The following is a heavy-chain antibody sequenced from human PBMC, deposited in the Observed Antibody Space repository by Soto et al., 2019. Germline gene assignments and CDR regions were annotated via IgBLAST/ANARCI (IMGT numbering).Heavy chain of an antibody. D-gene: IGHD3-10*01. Sequence: PGGSLRLSCAASGFTFSSHWMHWVRQAPGKGLVWVSRINGDGSSTTYADSVKGRFTISRDNSKNTLYLQMNSLRAEDTAVYYCVIVRGRPWLEYYFDSRGHGPPVTAPQ. CDR2: INGDGSST. J-gene: IGHJ4*01. CDR3: VIVRGRPWLEYYFDS. V-gene: IGHV3-74*01. CDR1: GFTFSSHW.